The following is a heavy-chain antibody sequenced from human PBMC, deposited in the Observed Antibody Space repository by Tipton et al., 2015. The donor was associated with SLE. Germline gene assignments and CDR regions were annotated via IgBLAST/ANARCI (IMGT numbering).Heavy chain of an antibody. J-gene: IGHJ4*02. V-gene: IGHV3-53*04. Sequence: SLRLSCAVSGFTVSSNYMSWVRQAPGKGLEWVSVIYSGGSTYYADSVKGRFTISRHNSKNTLYLQMNSLRAEDTAVYYCARVESYYDSSGYWNYWGQGTLVTVSS. CDR1: GFTVSSNY. CDR2: IYSGGST. CDR3: ARVESYYDSSGYWNY. D-gene: IGHD3-22*01.